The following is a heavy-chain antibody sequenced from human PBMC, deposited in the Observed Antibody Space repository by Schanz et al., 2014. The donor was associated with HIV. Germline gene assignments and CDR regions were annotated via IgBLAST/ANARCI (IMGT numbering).Heavy chain of an antibody. J-gene: IGHJ5*02. CDR2: IYYSGSA. D-gene: IGHD1-1*01. CDR1: GGSFSGYY. V-gene: IGHV4-34*01. CDR3: ARGSRWNINWFDP. Sequence: QVQLQQWGAGLLKPSETLSLKCAVYGGSFSGYYWSWIRQPPGKGLEWIGYIYYSGSAYYNPSLKSRVTISLDTSKNQFSLKLSSVTAADTAVYYCARGSRWNINWFDPWGQGTLVTVSS.